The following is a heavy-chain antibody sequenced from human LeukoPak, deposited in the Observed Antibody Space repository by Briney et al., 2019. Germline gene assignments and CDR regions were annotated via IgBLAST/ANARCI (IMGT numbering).Heavy chain of an antibody. CDR1: GYIFTNYY. J-gene: IGHJ4*02. CDR3: ARDHYHKIHSVMVTAPDY. Sequence: GASVKVSCKASGYIFTNYYIHWMRQAPGEGLEWMGIINPTGGSTSYAQKFQGRVTMTGDTSTSTVYMELRSLRSEDTAVYYCARDHYHKIHSVMVTAPDYWGQGTLVIVSS. D-gene: IGHD2-21*02. V-gene: IGHV1-46*01. CDR2: INPTGGST.